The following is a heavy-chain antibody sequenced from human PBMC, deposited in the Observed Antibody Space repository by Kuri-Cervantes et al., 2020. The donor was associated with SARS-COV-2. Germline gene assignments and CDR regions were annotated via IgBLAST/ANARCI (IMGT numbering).Heavy chain of an antibody. CDR1: GGSISSYY. CDR2: IYYSGST. V-gene: IGHV4-39*01. D-gene: IGHD5-24*01. CDR3: ARSRDGYNND. Sequence: SETLSLTCTVSGGSISSYYWGWIRQPPGKGLEWIGSIYYSGSTYYNPSLKSRVTISVDTSKNQFSLKLSSVTAADTAVYYCARSRDGYNNDWGQGTLVTVSS. J-gene: IGHJ4*02.